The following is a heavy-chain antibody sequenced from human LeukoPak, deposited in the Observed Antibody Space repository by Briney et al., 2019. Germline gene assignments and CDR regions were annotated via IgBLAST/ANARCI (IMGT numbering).Heavy chain of an antibody. CDR2: IIPIFGIA. D-gene: IGHD4-17*01. J-gene: IGHJ4*02. Sequence: ASVKVSCKASGGTFSSYAISWVRQAPGQGLEWMGRIIPIFGIANYAQKFQGRVTITADKSTSTAYMELSSLRSEDTAVYYCARERMTTVTRRALYYWGQGTLVTVSS. CDR3: ARERMTTVTRRALYY. CDR1: GGTFSSYA. V-gene: IGHV1-69*04.